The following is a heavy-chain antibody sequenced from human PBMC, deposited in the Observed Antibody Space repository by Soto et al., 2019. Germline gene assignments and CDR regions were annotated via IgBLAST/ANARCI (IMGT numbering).Heavy chain of an antibody. CDR1: GYTFTSYD. Sequence: ASVKVSCKASGYTFTSYDINWVRQATGQGLEWMGWMNPNSGNAGYAQKFQGRVTMTRNTCISTAYMELSSLRSEDTAVYYCARLSPGNYDFWSGYGYYYYMDVWGKGTTVTVS. CDR2: MNPNSGNA. D-gene: IGHD3-3*01. V-gene: IGHV1-8*01. CDR3: ARLSPGNYDFWSGYGYYYYMDV. J-gene: IGHJ6*03.